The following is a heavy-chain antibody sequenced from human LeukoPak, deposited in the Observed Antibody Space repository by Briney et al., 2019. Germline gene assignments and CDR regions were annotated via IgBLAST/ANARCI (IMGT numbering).Heavy chain of an antibody. V-gene: IGHV3-23*01. CDR1: GFTFSSYA. D-gene: IGHD3-22*01. CDR2: ISGSGGST. J-gene: IGHJ4*02. Sequence: GGSLRLSCAASGFTFSSYAMSWVRQAPGKGLEWVSAISGSGGSTYYADSVKGRFTISRDNSKNTLYLQTNSLRAEDTAVYYCARGQFRLHSYDGSTFDYWGQGTLVSVSS. CDR3: ARGQFRLHSYDGSTFDY.